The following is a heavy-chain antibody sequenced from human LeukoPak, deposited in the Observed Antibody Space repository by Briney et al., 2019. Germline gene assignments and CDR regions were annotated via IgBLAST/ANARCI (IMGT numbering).Heavy chain of an antibody. CDR3: MTLTTIPSGV. CDR2: IKTKVESGTA. D-gene: IGHD1-1*01. Sequence: GGSLRLSCAASGFTFSSYSMNWVRQAPGKGLEWVGLIKTKVESGTADYAAPVKGRFTFSRDDSKNTLYLQMNSLKTEDTAVYYCMTLTTIPSGVWGQGTTVTVSS. J-gene: IGHJ6*02. CDR1: GFTFSSYS. V-gene: IGHV3-15*07.